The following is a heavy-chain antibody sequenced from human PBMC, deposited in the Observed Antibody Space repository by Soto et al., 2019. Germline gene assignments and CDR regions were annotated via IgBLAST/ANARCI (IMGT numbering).Heavy chain of an antibody. CDR3: ARTSFRYYYYGMDV. J-gene: IGHJ6*02. Sequence: QVQLVESGGGVVQPGRSLRLSCAASGFTFSSYAMHWVRQAPGKGLEWVAVISYDGSNKYYADSVKGRFTISRDNSKNTLYLQMNSLRAEDTAVYYCARTSFRYYYYGMDVWGQGTTVTVSS. CDR1: GFTFSSYA. V-gene: IGHV3-30-3*01. CDR2: ISYDGSNK.